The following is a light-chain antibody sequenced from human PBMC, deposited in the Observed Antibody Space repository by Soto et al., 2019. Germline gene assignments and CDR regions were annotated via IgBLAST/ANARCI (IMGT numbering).Light chain of an antibody. CDR2: AAS. CDR3: QQSYNIPVT. J-gene: IGKJ4*01. Sequence: DIQMTQSPSSLSASVGDRVKISCRASQNIGIYLNWYQQKAERAPKVLVYAASSLQSGVPSRFSGSGFGTDFTLTISGLQPEDSATYYCQQSYNIPVTFGGGTKVQIK. V-gene: IGKV1-39*01. CDR1: QNIGIY.